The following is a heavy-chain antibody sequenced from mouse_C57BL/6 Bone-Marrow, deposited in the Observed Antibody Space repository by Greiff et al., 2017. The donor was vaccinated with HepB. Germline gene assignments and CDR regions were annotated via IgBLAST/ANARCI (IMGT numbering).Heavy chain of an antibody. D-gene: IGHD2-4*01. CDR2: SRNKANDYTT. V-gene: IGHV7-1*01. J-gene: IGHJ3*01. CDR3: ARDEDYDETVFAY. Sequence: EVMLVESGGGLVQSGRSLRLSCATSGFTFSDFYMEWVRQAPGKGLEWIAASRNKANDYTTEYSASVKGRFIVSRDTSQSILYLQMNALRAEDTAIYYCARDEDYDETVFAYWGQGTLVTVSA. CDR1: GFTFSDFY.